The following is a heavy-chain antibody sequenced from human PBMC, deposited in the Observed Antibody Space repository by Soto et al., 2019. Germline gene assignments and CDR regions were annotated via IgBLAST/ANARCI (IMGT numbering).Heavy chain of an antibody. CDR1: GGSISSGDYY. CDR2: IYYSGST. J-gene: IGHJ5*02. Sequence: SETLSLTCTVSGGSISSGDYYWSLIRQPPGKGLEWIGYIYYSGSTYYNPSLKSRVTISVDTSKNQFSLKLSSVTAADTAVYYCASYYGSGSRNWFDPWGQGTLVTVS. D-gene: IGHD3-10*01. V-gene: IGHV4-30-4*01. CDR3: ASYYGSGSRNWFDP.